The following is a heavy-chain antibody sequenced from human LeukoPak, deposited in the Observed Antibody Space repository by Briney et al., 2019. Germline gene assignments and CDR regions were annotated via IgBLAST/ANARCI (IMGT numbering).Heavy chain of an antibody. V-gene: IGHV3-48*01. Sequence: GGSLRLSCAASGFTFSNYSMNWVRQAPGKGLEWISYITSTSSITLYAHSVKGRFTVSRDNAKNSLYLQVNSLRAEDTAVYYCATAKNDYWGQGTLVTVSS. CDR2: ITSTSSIT. CDR1: GFTFSNYS. CDR3: ATAKNDY. J-gene: IGHJ4*02.